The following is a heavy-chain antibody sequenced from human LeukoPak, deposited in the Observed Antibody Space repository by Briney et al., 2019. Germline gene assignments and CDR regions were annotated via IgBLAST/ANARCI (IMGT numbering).Heavy chain of an antibody. V-gene: IGHV3-30*18. CDR2: ISYDGSNK. Sequence: GGSLRLSCAASGFTFSSYGMHWVRQAPGKGLEWVAVISYDGSNKYYADSVKGRFTISRDNSKNTLYLQMNSLRAEDTAVYYCAKEYPITMVRGVMPVIDYWGQRTLVTVSS. J-gene: IGHJ4*02. D-gene: IGHD3-10*01. CDR3: AKEYPITMVRGVMPVIDY. CDR1: GFTFSSYG.